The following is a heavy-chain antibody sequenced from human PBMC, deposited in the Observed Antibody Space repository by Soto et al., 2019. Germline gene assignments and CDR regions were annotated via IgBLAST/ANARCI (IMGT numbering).Heavy chain of an antibody. J-gene: IGHJ4*02. CDR3: AKYGLSTVGLLDY. V-gene: IGHV3-23*01. CDR2: ITGSGRDT. D-gene: IGHD4-17*01. CDR1: GFTFRNNV. Sequence: GGSLRLSCAASGFTFRNNVLCWVRQAPGKGTDWVSGITGSGRDTYYADYVKGRFTISSVTSKNTLYLQLNSLRAEDTAVYYCAKYGLSTVGLLDYWRQGTLVTVSS.